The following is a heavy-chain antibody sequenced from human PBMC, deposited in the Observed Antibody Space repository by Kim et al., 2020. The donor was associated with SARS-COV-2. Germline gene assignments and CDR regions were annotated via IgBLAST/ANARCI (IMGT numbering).Heavy chain of an antibody. V-gene: IGHV3-48*02. CDR1: GFTFSSYS. CDR3: ARDRSYYGSGSTNWFDP. CDR2: ISSSSSTI. D-gene: IGHD3-10*01. J-gene: IGHJ5*02. Sequence: GGSLRLSCAASGFTFSSYSMNWVRQAPGKGLEWVSYISSSSSTIYYADSVKGRFTISRDNAKNSLYLQMNSLRDEDTAVYYCARDRSYYGSGSTNWFDPWGQGTLVTVSS.